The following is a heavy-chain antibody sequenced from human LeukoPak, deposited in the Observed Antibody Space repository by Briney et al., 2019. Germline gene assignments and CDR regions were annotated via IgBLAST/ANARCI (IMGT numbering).Heavy chain of an antibody. CDR1: GGSISSSNW. J-gene: IGHJ6*02. CDR2: IYYSGST. CDR3: ARRYYYGSGSYRLDV. D-gene: IGHD3-10*01. V-gene: IGHV4-59*08. Sequence: SGTLSLTCAVSGGSISSSNWWSWIRQPPGKGLEWIGYIYYSGSTNYNPSLKSRVTISVDTSKNQFSLKLSSVTAADTAVYYCARRYYYGSGSYRLDVWGQGTTVTVSS.